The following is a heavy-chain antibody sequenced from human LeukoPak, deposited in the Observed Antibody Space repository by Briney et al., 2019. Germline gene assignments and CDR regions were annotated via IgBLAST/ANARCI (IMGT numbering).Heavy chain of an antibody. J-gene: IGHJ4*02. CDR2: ISSSSSYI. CDR1: GFTFSSYS. Sequence: GGSLRLSCAASGFTFSSYSMNWVRQAPGKGLEWVSSISSSSSYIYYADSVKGRFTISRDNAKNSLYLRMNSLRAEDTAVYYCARDPPTYYYDSSGCYFDYWGQGTLVTVSS. V-gene: IGHV3-21*01. D-gene: IGHD3-22*01. CDR3: ARDPPTYYYDSSGCYFDY.